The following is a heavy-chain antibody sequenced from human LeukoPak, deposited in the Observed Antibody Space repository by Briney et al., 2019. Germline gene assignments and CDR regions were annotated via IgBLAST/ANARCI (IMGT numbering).Heavy chain of an antibody. Sequence: ASVKVSCKASGGTFSSYAISWVRQAPGQGLEWMGRIIPILGIANYAQKFQGRVTITADKSTSTAYMELSSLRSEDTAVYYCARAAQTYYYDSSGHRGAFDIWGQGTMVTVSS. V-gene: IGHV1-69*04. CDR2: IIPILGIA. D-gene: IGHD3-22*01. CDR1: GGTFSSYA. J-gene: IGHJ3*02. CDR3: ARAAQTYYYDSSGHRGAFDI.